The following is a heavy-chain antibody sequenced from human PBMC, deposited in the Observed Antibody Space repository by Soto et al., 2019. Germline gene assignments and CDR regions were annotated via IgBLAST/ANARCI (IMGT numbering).Heavy chain of an antibody. CDR3: ARGVLH. CDR2: IYYSGST. CDR1: GVSISSGGYY. V-gene: IGHV4-31*03. Sequence: QVQLQESGPGLVKPSQTLSLTCTVSGVSISSGGYYWSWTHQHPGKGLEWIGSIYYSGSTYYNPSLKSRVTISVDTSKNQFSLKLSSVTAADPVVYDGARGVLHWAQGTLVTVSS. D-gene: IGHD3-16*01. J-gene: IGHJ4*02.